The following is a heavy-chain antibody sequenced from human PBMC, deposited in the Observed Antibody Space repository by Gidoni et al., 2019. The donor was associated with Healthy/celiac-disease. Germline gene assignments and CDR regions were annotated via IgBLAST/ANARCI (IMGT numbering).Heavy chain of an antibody. Sequence: QVQLQQSGPGLVKPSQTLALICAISGDSVASNSAAGSWIRQSPSRGLEWQGRTYDRSKWYQDYTVSVKSRIPINPDTSQNQFSLQLNSVTPEDTAVYYCARMYGDYVGIIGWFYPWFQATLVTVSS. D-gene: IGHD4-17*01. CDR2: TYDRSKWYQ. CDR1: GDSVASNSAA. J-gene: IGHJ5*02. CDR3: ARMYGDYVGIIGWFYP. V-gene: IGHV6-1*01.